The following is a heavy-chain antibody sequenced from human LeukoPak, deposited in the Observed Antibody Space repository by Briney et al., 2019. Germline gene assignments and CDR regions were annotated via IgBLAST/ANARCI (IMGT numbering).Heavy chain of an antibody. CDR3: ARDLYEVTEPLVDY. CDR2: IKQDGSEK. D-gene: IGHD2-21*02. V-gene: IGHV3-7*01. CDR1: GFPFHTSW. J-gene: IGHJ4*02. Sequence: GGSLRLSCAASGFPFHTSWMTWVRQAPGKGLEWVANIKQDGSEKYYVDSVKGRFTISRDNAKNSLYLQMNSLRAEDSAVYYCARDLYEVTEPLVDYWGQGTLVTVSS.